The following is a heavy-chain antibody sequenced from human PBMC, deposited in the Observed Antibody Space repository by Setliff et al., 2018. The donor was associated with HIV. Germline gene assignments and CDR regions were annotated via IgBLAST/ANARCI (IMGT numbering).Heavy chain of an antibody. Sequence: SETLSLTCSVSGDSVSSVNYYWSWIRQPPGKGLEWIGYIYYSVSTNYNPSLKSRVTISVDTSKNQSSLKLSSATAADTAVYYCARVLLKDTSGYRAYYYYYMDVWGKGTTVTVSS. CDR3: ARVLLKDTSGYRAYYYYYMDV. J-gene: IGHJ6*03. CDR2: IYYSVST. D-gene: IGHD3-22*01. V-gene: IGHV4-61*01. CDR1: GDSVSSVNYY.